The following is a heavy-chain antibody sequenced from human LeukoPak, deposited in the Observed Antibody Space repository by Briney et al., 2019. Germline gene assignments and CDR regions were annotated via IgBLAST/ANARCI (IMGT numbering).Heavy chain of an antibody. CDR2: ISSSSYT. Sequence: GGSLRLSCAASGFTFSDYYMSWIRQAPGKGLEWVSYISSSSYTNYADSVKGRFTISRDNAKNSLYLQMNSLRAEDTAVYYCARIVIAAAGREDYWGQGTLVTVSS. CDR1: GFTFSDYY. CDR3: ARIVIAAAGREDY. V-gene: IGHV3-11*06. J-gene: IGHJ4*02. D-gene: IGHD6-13*01.